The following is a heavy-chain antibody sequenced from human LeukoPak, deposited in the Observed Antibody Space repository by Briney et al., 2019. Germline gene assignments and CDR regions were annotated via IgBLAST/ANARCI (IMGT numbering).Heavy chain of an antibody. CDR2: IYYSGST. CDR1: GVSISSGGYY. V-gene: IGHV4-31*03. CDR3: ASRVAATLYFDY. D-gene: IGHD2-15*01. J-gene: IGHJ4*02. Sequence: PSETLSLTCTVSGVSISSGGYYWSWIRQHPGKGLEWIGYIYYSGSTYYNPSLKSRVTISVDTSKNQFSLKLSSVTAADTAVYYCASRVAATLYFDYWGQGTLVTVSS.